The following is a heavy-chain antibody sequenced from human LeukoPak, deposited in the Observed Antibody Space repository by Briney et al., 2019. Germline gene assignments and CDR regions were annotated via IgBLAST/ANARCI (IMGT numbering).Heavy chain of an antibody. J-gene: IGHJ6*02. CDR3: TRVVDTAMVTIDV. V-gene: IGHV3-49*03. Sequence: GGSLRLSCTASGFTFGDYAMNWFRQAPGKGLEWVGFIRSKAYGGTTIYAASVKGRFTISRDDSKSIAYLQMNSLKTEDTAVYCCTRVVDTAMVTIDVWGQGTTVTVSS. CDR1: GFTFGDYA. D-gene: IGHD5-18*01. CDR2: IRSKAYGGTT.